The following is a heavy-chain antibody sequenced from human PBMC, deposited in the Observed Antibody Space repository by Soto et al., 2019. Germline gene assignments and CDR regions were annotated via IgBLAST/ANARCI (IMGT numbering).Heavy chain of an antibody. CDR3: VRENYYYGMDV. Sequence: GGSLRLSCAASGFTFSSYSMNWVRQAPGKGLEWVSYISSSSSTIYYADSVKGRFTISRDNAKNSLYLQMNSLRVEDTAMYYCVRENYYYGMDVWGQGTAVTVSS. J-gene: IGHJ6*02. CDR2: ISSSSSTI. CDR1: GFTFSSYS. V-gene: IGHV3-48*01.